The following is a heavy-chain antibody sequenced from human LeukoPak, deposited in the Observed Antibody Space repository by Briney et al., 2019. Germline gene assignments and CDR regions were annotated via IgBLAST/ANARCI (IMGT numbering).Heavy chain of an antibody. Sequence: GGSLRLSWAASGFIFSTYPMSWVRQAPGKGLEWVSAITGSGDNIYYADSVKGRFTISRDNSKNTLSLQMNSLRVEDTAVYYCAKGNPVGGTNYFDYWGQGTLVTVSS. CDR3: AKGNPVGGTNYFDY. J-gene: IGHJ4*02. CDR2: ITGSGDNI. V-gene: IGHV3-23*01. D-gene: IGHD1-26*01. CDR1: GFIFSTYP.